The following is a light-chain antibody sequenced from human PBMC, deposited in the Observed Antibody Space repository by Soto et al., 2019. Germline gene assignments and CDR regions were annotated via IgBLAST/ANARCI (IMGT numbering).Light chain of an antibody. CDR3: QQYGSSGT. Sequence: EIVLTQSPGTLSLSPGERATLSCRASQSVSSSYLAWYQQKPGQAPRLLIYGSSTRATGVPARFSGSGSGADFTLTISNLQSEDFAVYYCQQYGSSGTFGQGTKVDI. V-gene: IGKV3-20*01. CDR1: QSVSSSY. CDR2: GSS. J-gene: IGKJ1*01.